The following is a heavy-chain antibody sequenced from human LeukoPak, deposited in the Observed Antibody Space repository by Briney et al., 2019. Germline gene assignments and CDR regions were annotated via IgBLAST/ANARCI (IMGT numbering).Heavy chain of an antibody. J-gene: IGHJ3*02. CDR3: ARGGLTGYGIDAFDI. D-gene: IGHD3-9*01. CDR2: IYYSGST. Sequence: MTSETLSLTCTVSGGSISSYYWSWIRQPPGKGLEWIGYIYYSGSTNYNPSLKSRVTISVDTSKNQFSLKLSSVTAADTAVYYCARGGLTGYGIDAFDIWGQGTMVTVSS. CDR1: GGSISSYY. V-gene: IGHV4-59*01.